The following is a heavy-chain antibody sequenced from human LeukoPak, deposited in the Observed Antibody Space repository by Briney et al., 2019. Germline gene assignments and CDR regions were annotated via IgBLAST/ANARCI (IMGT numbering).Heavy chain of an antibody. V-gene: IGHV4-59*02. CDR2: KHPGGTT. CDR1: GDTVSYYY. Sequence: LETLSLTCTVSGDTVSYYYWSWIRQSPGKGLEWIAFKHPGGTTKYSPSLMSRIAMSVDSSNSQISLTLTSLTSAATAVQYCAGWRVEIASTFYYMDVWGKGTAVTVSS. J-gene: IGHJ6*03. D-gene: IGHD2-15*01. CDR3: AGWRVEIASTFYYMDV.